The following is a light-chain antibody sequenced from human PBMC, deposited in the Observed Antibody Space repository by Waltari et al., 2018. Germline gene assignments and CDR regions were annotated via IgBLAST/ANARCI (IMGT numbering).Light chain of an antibody. CDR2: INSDGSN. CDR3: QTGGHGTWV. Sequence: QLVLTQSPSASASLGASVKLTRTLDSAHSRNIAAWLQQQPEKGPRYLMKINSDGSNSKGDEIPDRFSGSSSGAERYLTISSVQSEDEADYYCQTGGHGTWVFGGGTKLSVL. J-gene: IGLJ3*02. CDR1: SAHSRNI. V-gene: IGLV4-69*01.